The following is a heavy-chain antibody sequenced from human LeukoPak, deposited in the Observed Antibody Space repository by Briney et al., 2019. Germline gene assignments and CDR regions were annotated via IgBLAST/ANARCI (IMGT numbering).Heavy chain of an antibody. CDR2: INAGNGNT. V-gene: IGHV1-3*01. Sequence: ASVKVSCKASGYTFTSYAMHWVRQAPGQRLEWMGWINAGNGNTKYSQKFQGRVTITRDTSASTAYMELSSLRSEDTAVYYCAREFEAAGTEYYYGMDVWGQGTTVTVSS. D-gene: IGHD6-13*01. J-gene: IGHJ6*02. CDR1: GYTFTSYA. CDR3: AREFEAAGTEYYYGMDV.